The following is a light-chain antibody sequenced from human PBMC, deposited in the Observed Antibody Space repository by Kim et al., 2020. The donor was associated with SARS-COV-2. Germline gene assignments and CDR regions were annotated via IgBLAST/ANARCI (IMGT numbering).Light chain of an antibody. Sequence: EIVLTQSPGTLSLSPGERATLSCRASQSISSNYLAWYQQRPGQAPRLLIYGASSRATGIPDRFSGRGSTTDFTLTISGLEPEDFAIYYCQQYGRSLTFGGGTKVDIK. CDR3: QQYGRSLT. CDR2: GAS. CDR1: QSISSNY. V-gene: IGKV3-20*01. J-gene: IGKJ4*01.